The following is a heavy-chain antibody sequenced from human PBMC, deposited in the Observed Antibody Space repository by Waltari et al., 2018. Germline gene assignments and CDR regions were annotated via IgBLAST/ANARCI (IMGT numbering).Heavy chain of an antibody. D-gene: IGHD2-15*01. CDR3: VRDIRYCYSSDCRGDAYDI. Sequence: EVQLVESGGGLVQPGGSLRLSCAASGFTFTNHWMSWVRQVPGKGVEWVANIKEDGSEKYYVDSWKGRFTISRDNANNSLYLQMNSLRAEDTAIYYCVRDIRYCYSSDCRGDAYDIWGQGTMVTVSS. CDR2: IKEDGSEK. CDR1: GFTFTNHW. J-gene: IGHJ3*02. V-gene: IGHV3-7*01.